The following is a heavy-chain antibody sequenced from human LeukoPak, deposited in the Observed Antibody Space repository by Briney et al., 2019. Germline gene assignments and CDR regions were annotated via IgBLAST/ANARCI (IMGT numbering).Heavy chain of an antibody. J-gene: IGHJ6*03. CDR2: ISGSGGTT. CDR1: GFTFSSFG. Sequence: GGSLRLSCAASGFTFSSFGMRWVRQAPGKGLEWVSAISGSGGTTYCADSAKGRFTISRDNSKKTMYLQMKSLRAEDTAVYYCAKSEMYSYGGICYPFYYMDVWGKGTTVTVSS. D-gene: IGHD2-15*01. V-gene: IGHV3-23*01. CDR3: AKSEMYSYGGICYPFYYMDV.